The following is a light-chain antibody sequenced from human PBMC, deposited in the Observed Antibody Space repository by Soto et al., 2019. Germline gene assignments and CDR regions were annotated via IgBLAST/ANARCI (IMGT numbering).Light chain of an antibody. CDR2: AAS. CDR3: QQANSVPLT. V-gene: IGKV1D-12*01. CDR1: QGIASW. J-gene: IGKJ4*01. Sequence: DIQMTQSPSSVAASVGGRVTITCRATQGIASWLAWYQQKPGKAPKLLIYAASSLQSGVPSRFSSSGSGTDFTLTINNLQPEDFATYYCQQANSVPLTFGGGTNGEIK.